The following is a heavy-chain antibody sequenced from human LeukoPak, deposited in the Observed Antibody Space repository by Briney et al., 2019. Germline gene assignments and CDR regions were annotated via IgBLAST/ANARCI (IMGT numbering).Heavy chain of an antibody. V-gene: IGHV1-69*04. Sequence: ASVKVSCKASGYTFTSYGISWVRQAPGQGLEWMGRIIPILGIANYAQKFQGRVTITADKSTSTAYMELSSLRSEDTAVYYCARDASGHAFDIWGQGTMVTVSS. J-gene: IGHJ3*02. CDR2: IIPILGIA. D-gene: IGHD6-19*01. CDR3: ARDASGHAFDI. CDR1: GYTFTSYG.